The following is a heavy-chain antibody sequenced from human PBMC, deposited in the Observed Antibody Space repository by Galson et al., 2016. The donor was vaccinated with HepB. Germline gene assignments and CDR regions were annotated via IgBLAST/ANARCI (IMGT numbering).Heavy chain of an antibody. D-gene: IGHD6-13*01. CDR1: GFPFSSYS. CDR3: ARVGDLAAAGTVDY. CDR2: IRGSYYT. V-gene: IGHV3-21*01. Sequence: SLSLSCAASGFPFSSYSMNWVRQAPGKGLEWVSSIRGSYYTNYADSVKGRFTISRDNAKNSVYLQMNSLTAEDTAVYYCARVGDLAAAGTVDYWGQGTLVTVSS. J-gene: IGHJ4*02.